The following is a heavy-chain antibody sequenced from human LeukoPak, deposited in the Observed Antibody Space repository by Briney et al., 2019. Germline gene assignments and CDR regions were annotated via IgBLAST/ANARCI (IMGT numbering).Heavy chain of an antibody. Sequence: PGGSLRLSCAASGFTFSSYGMHWVRQAPGKGLEWVAVIWYDGSNKYYADSVKGRFTISRDNSKNTLYLQMNSLRAEDTAVYYCAREKGYYDSSENAFDIWGQGTMVTVSS. CDR1: GFTFSSYG. CDR3: AREKGYYDSSENAFDI. V-gene: IGHV3-33*01. J-gene: IGHJ3*02. D-gene: IGHD3-22*01. CDR2: IWYDGSNK.